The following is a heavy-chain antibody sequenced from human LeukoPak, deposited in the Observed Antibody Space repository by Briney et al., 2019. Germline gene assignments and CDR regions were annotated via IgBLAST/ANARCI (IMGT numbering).Heavy chain of an antibody. V-gene: IGHV1-8*03. CDR2: MNPNSGNT. Sequence: ASVKVSCKASGYTFTNYDINWVRQATGQGLEWMGWMNPNSGNTGYGQKFQGRVTITGNTSISTAYMELSSLRSEDTAVYYCARGGWFGEFPYYMDVWGKGTTVTVSS. D-gene: IGHD3-10*01. CDR1: GYTFTNYD. J-gene: IGHJ6*03. CDR3: ARGGWFGEFPYYMDV.